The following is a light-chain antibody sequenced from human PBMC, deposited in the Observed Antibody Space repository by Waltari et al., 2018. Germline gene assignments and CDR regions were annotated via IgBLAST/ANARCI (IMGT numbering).Light chain of an antibody. CDR2: WAA. CDR3: QQYYTTPLT. J-gene: IGKJ1*01. Sequence: DIVMTQSPDSLAVSLGERATINCKSSQSLLYSSNNKNSLTWYQQKPGQPPKLLLYWAATRGSGVPDRFSGSGSGTDFTLTISSLQAEDVAVYYCQQYYTTPLTFGKGTKVEIK. V-gene: IGKV4-1*01. CDR1: QSLLYSSNNKNS.